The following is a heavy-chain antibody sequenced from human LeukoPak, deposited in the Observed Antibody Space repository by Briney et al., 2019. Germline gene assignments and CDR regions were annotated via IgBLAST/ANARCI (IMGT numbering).Heavy chain of an antibody. V-gene: IGHV4-59*01. Sequence: SETLSLTCTVSGGSISSYYWSWIRQPPGKGLEWIGYIYYSGSTNYNPSLKSRVTISVDTSKNQFSLKLSSVTAADTAVYYCARGEGYSYGYKLFDYWGQGTLVTVSS. CDR3: ARGEGYSYGYKLFDY. CDR2: IYYSGST. CDR1: GGSISSYY. J-gene: IGHJ4*02. D-gene: IGHD5-18*01.